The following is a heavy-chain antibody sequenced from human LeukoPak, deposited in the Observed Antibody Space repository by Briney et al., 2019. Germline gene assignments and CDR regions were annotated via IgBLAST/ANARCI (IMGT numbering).Heavy chain of an antibody. V-gene: IGHV3-53*01. D-gene: IGHD5-24*01. CDR1: GFTVSSDY. CDR3: ARGRDGYNYDY. Sequence: GGSLRLSCAASGFTVSSDYMSWVRQAPGKGLEWVSVIYSGGSTYYADSVKGRFTISRDNSKNTLYLQMNSLRAEDTAVYYCARGRDGYNYDYWGQGTLVTVSS. CDR2: IYSGGST. J-gene: IGHJ4*02.